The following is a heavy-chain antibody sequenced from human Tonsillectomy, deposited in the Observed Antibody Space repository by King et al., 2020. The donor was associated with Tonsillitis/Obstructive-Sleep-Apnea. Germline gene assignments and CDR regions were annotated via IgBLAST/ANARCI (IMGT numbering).Heavy chain of an antibody. J-gene: IGHJ1*01. CDR3: VTPGKSHRRDGYNYA. CDR1: GYTLTELS. Sequence: VQLVESGAEVKKPGASVKVSCKVSGYTLTELSIHRVRQAPGKGLEWMGGFDPEDGETIYAQKFQGRVTMTEATSTDTAYMELSSLRSEDTAVYYCVTPGKSHRRDGYNYAWGQGALVTVSS. V-gene: IGHV1-24*01. CDR2: FDPEDGET. D-gene: IGHD5-24*01.